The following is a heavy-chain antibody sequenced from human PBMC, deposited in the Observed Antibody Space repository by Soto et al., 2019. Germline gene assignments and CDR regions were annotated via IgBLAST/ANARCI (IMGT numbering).Heavy chain of an antibody. Sequence: EVQLLDSGGGLVQPGGSLRLSCAASGFTFSNYAMSWVRQAPGKGLEWVSTISGNGGSTYYADSVKGRFTMSRDNSKNMLFLQINSLRDDDSAVYYCAKRPASIITFDYWGQGAPFTVSS. CDR3: AKRPASIITFDY. J-gene: IGHJ4*02. D-gene: IGHD2-2*01. CDR1: GFTFSNYA. CDR2: ISGNGGST. V-gene: IGHV3-23*01.